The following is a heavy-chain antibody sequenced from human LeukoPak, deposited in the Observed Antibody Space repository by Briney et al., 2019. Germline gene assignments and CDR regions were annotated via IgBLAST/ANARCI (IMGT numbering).Heavy chain of an antibody. CDR3: EKGGNHKYYFDY. V-gene: IGHV3-23*01. CDR1: GFTFSSYA. Sequence: GGSLRLSCAASGFTFSSYAMSWVRQAPGKGLEWVSAISGSGGSTYYADSVKGRFTISGDNSKNTLYLQMNSLRAEDTAVYYCEKGGNHKYYFDYWGQGTLVTVSS. J-gene: IGHJ4*02. D-gene: IGHD1-14*01. CDR2: ISGSGGST.